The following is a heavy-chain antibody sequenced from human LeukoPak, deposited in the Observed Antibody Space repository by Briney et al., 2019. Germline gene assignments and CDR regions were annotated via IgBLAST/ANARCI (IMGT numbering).Heavy chain of an antibody. CDR3: ARPGRDHDY. J-gene: IGHJ4*02. D-gene: IGHD2-21*01. Sequence: SETLSLTCTVSGGSISSSSYYWGWIRQPPGKGLEWIGSIYYSGSTYYNPSLKSRVTISVDTSKNQFSLKLSSVTAADTAVYHCARPGRDHDYWGQGTLVTVSS. CDR1: GGSISSSSYY. V-gene: IGHV4-39*01. CDR2: IYYSGST.